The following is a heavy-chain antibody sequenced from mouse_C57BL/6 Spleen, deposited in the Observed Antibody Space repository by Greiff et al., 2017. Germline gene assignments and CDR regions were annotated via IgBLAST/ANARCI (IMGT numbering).Heavy chain of an antibody. Sequence: EVKLMESGPELVKPGASVKISCKASGYSFTGYYMHWVKQSPEKSLEWIGEINPSTGGTTYNQKFKAKATLTVDKSSSTAYMQLKSLTSEDSAVYYCARSGGNYDYWGQGTTLTVSS. CDR1: GYSFTGYY. D-gene: IGHD2-14*01. J-gene: IGHJ2*01. V-gene: IGHV1-42*01. CDR3: ARSGGNYDY. CDR2: INPSTGGT.